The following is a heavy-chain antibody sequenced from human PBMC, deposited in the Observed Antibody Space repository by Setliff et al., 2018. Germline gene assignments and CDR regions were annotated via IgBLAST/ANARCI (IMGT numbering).Heavy chain of an antibody. J-gene: IGHJ3*02. CDR2: INPSSGRT. Sequence: ASVKVSCKASGYTFTSHYMHWVRQAPGLGLEWMGTINPSSGRTSYAQKFQGRVTMTRDTSTSTVYMDMSSLRSEDTAVYYCARDVFPYDYEGAFDIWGQGTMVTVSS. V-gene: IGHV1-46*01. CDR1: GYTFTSHY. D-gene: IGHD3-22*01. CDR3: ARDVFPYDYEGAFDI.